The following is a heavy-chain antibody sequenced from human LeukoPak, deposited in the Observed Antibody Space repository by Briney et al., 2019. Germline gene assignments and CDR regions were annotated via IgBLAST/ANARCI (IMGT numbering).Heavy chain of an antibody. Sequence: GSSVKVSCKASGGTFSSYAISWVRQAPGQGLEWMGGIIPIFGTANYAQKFQGRVTITADKSTSTAYMELSSLRSEDTAVYYCARDMYDISGRADYWGQGTRVTVSS. CDR2: IIPIFGTA. V-gene: IGHV1-69*06. CDR3: ARDMYDISGRADY. J-gene: IGHJ4*02. CDR1: GGTFSSYA. D-gene: IGHD3-22*01.